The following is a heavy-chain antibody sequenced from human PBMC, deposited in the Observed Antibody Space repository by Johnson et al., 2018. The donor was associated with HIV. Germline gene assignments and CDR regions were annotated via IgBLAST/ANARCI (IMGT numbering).Heavy chain of an antibody. V-gene: IGHV3-33*08. D-gene: IGHD2-15*01. CDR2: IRYDGRNK. J-gene: IGHJ3*02. CDR3: ARALRVVVVAATFDAFDI. Sequence: QVHPVESGGGVVQPARSLRLSSAASAFTSSNYGMHWVRQAPGTGLERVAFIRYDGRNKYYADSVKGRFTISRDNSKNTLYLQMNSLRAEDTALYYCARALRVVVVAATFDAFDIWGQGTMVTVSS. CDR1: AFTSSNYG.